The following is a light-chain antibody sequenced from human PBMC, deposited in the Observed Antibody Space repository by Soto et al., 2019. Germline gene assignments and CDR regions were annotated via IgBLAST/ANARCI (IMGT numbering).Light chain of an antibody. CDR3: SSFTSSSTDV. Sequence: QSALTQPASVSGSPGQSITISCNGTSSDVGFSNYVFWYQQHPGKAPKLIISDVSNRPSGVSNRFSGSKSGSTASLTISGLQPEDEADYYCSSFTSSSTDVFGTGTKLTVL. J-gene: IGLJ1*01. CDR1: SSDVGFSNY. V-gene: IGLV2-14*01. CDR2: DVS.